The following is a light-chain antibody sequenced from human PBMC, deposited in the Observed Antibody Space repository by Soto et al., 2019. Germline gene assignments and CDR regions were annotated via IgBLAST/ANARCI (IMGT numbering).Light chain of an antibody. V-gene: IGKV3-15*01. CDR2: GAA. Sequence: VLTQSPDTLSLSPGESATLSCRASHSVRARLAWSKHKPGQPPRLLICGAATRATGIPARFSGSESGTEFTLTISSLQSEDFAVYSCQQYDEWPWTFGQGTKVDI. CDR3: QQYDEWPWT. CDR1: HSVRAR. J-gene: IGKJ1*01.